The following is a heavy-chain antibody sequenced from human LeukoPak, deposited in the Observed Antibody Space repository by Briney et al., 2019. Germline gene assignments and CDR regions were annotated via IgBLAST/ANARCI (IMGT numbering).Heavy chain of an antibody. V-gene: IGHV4-59*01. Sequence: PSETLSLTCTVSGGSISSYYWSWIRQPPGKGLEWIGYIYYSGSTNYNPSLKSRVTISVDTSKNQFSLKLSSVTAADTAVYYCARWPYYYDSSGYYQTVFDCWGQGTLVTVSS. CDR2: IYYSGST. CDR1: GGSISSYY. CDR3: ARWPYYYDSSGYYQTVFDC. J-gene: IGHJ4*02. D-gene: IGHD3-22*01.